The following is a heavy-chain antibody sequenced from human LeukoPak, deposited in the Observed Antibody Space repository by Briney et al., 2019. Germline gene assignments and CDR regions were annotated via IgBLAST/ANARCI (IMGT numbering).Heavy chain of an antibody. V-gene: IGHV3-21*01. CDR3: ARVDKEWLVGYYYYYMDV. J-gene: IGHJ6*03. CDR1: GFTFSSYS. CDR2: ISSSSSYI. Sequence: PGGSLRLSCAASGFTFSSYSMNWVRQAPGKGLEWVSSISSSSSYIYYADSVKGRFTISRDNAKNSLYLQMNSLRAEDTAVYYCARVDKEWLVGYYYYYMDVWGKGTTVTISS. D-gene: IGHD6-19*01.